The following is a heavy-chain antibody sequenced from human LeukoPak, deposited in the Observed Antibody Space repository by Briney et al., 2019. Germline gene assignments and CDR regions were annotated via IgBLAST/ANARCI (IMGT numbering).Heavy chain of an antibody. CDR1: GYTFTSYA. CDR2: ISAYNGNT. V-gene: IGHV1-18*01. CDR3: ARDNSMEDTAWWFDP. Sequence: ASVKVSCKASGYTFTSYAMNWVRQAPGQGLEWMGWISAYNGNTNYAQKLQGRVTMTRDMSTTTDYMELSSLRSEDTAVYYCARDNSMEDTAWWFDPWGQGTLVTVSS. D-gene: IGHD1-1*01. J-gene: IGHJ5*02.